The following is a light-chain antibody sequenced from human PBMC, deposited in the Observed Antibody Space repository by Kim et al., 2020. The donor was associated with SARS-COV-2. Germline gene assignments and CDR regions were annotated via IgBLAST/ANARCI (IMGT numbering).Light chain of an antibody. CDR1: QSVSSY. J-gene: IGKJ5*01. CDR3: QQRSNWPPIT. Sequence: SPGERAALSGRASQSVSSYLHWYQQKPGQAPRLLIYDASNRATGIPARFSGSGSGTDFTLTISSLEPEDFAVYYCQQRSNWPPITFGQGTRLEIK. CDR2: DAS. V-gene: IGKV3-11*01.